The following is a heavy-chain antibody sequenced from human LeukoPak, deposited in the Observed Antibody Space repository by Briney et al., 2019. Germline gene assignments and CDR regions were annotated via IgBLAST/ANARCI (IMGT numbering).Heavy chain of an antibody. V-gene: IGHV3-7*03. Sequence: GGSLRLSCAASGFTFSSYWMNWARQAPGKGLEWVASINHNGNVNYYVDSVKGRFTISRDNAKNSLYLQMNSLRAEDTAVYYCAKGGIAVAGQFDYWGQGTLVTVSS. CDR3: AKGGIAVAGQFDY. D-gene: IGHD6-19*01. J-gene: IGHJ4*02. CDR1: GFTFSSYW. CDR2: INHNGNVN.